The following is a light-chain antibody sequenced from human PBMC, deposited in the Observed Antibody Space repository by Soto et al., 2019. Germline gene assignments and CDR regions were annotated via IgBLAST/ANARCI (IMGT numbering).Light chain of an antibody. V-gene: IGKV3-20*01. CDR1: QSIRSER. J-gene: IGKJ5*01. CDR2: DAS. Sequence: PGERATLSCRASQSIRSERLTWYQQKPGQAPRLVIFDASNRASGMPERFSGSGSGTDFTLTIARLEPEDFAVYYCQEYDGAPITFGLGTRLEIK. CDR3: QEYDGAPIT.